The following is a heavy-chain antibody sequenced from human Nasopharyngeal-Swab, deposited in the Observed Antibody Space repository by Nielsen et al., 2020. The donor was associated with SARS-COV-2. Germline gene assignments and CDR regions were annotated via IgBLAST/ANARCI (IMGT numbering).Heavy chain of an antibody. V-gene: IGHV5-10-1*01. CDR2: IEPSDSYT. J-gene: IGHJ6*02. D-gene: IGHD3-3*01. Sequence: GESLKISCKGSGYSFTSYWISWVRQMPGKGLEWMGRIEPSDSYTNYSPSFQGHVTISADKSISTAYLQWSSLKASDTAMYYCARLPFWRGRGPVDGMDVWGQGTTVTVSS. CDR3: ARLPFWRGRGPVDGMDV. CDR1: GYSFTSYW.